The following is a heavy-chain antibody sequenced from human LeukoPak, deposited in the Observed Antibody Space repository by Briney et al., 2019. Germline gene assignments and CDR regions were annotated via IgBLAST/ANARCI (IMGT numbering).Heavy chain of an antibody. CDR1: GFTFSNYW. Sequence: GGSLRLSCAASGFTFSNYWLSWVRQAPGKGLEWVAHINKDGSETYYVDSVKGRFTISRDNAKSSLYLQMNSLRVDDTAVYYCARDKVTYWGQGTLVTVSS. J-gene: IGHJ4*02. CDR2: INKDGSET. V-gene: IGHV3-7*01. CDR3: ARDKVTY.